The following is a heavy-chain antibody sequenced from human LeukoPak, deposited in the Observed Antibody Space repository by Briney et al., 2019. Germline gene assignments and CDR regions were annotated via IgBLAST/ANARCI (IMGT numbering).Heavy chain of an antibody. J-gene: IGHJ4*02. CDR2: IHTSGST. D-gene: IGHD6-19*01. Sequence: SETLSLTCTVSGGSISNYHWSWLRQPAGKGLEWIGQIHTSGSTNYNPPLKSRVTMSIDTTEDQVSLTIRSVTAADTAFYYCAIRVSSSGWSFFYWGQGTLVTVSS. CDR3: AIRVSSSGWSFFY. CDR1: GGSISNYH. V-gene: IGHV4-4*07.